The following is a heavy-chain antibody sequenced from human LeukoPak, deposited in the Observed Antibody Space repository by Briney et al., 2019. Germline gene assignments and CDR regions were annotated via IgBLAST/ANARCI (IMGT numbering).Heavy chain of an antibody. CDR1: GGTFSSYA. CDR3: AREDYGGKSESSWFDP. V-gene: IGHV1-69*13. Sequence: ASVKVSCKASGGTFSSYAISWVRLAPGEGLEWMGGIIPIFGTANYAQKFQGRVTITADESTSTAYMELSSLRSEDTAVYYCAREDYGGKSESSWFDPWGQGTLVTVSS. D-gene: IGHD4-23*01. J-gene: IGHJ5*02. CDR2: IIPIFGTA.